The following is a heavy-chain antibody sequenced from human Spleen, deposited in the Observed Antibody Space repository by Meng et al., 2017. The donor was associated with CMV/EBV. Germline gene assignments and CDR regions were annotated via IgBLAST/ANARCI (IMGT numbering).Heavy chain of an antibody. CDR1: GYTFTSYG. CDR2: ISAYNGNT. V-gene: IGHV1-18*01. CDR3: ARTRYNWNYGRRGDDAPFDY. D-gene: IGHD1-7*01. Sequence: ASVKVSCKASGYTFTSYGISWVRQAPGQGLEWMGWISAYNGNTNYAQKFQGRVTITTDESTSTAFMELSRLRSEDTAMYYCARTRYNWNYGRRGDDAPFDYWGQGTLVTVSS. J-gene: IGHJ4*02.